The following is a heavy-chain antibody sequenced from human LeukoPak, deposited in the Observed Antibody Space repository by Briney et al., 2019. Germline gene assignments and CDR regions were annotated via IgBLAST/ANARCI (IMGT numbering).Heavy chain of an antibody. CDR1: GYTFTDYY. V-gene: IGHV1-2*02. Sequence: ASVKVSCKASGYTFTDYYIHWLRQAPGQGFEWMGWTNPYSGGTNFAQKFRGRATMTRDTSISTAYMDLSRLRSDDTAVYYCATLTTTKTTSLYHFATWGQGTLVTVSS. CDR3: ATLTTTKTTSLYHFAT. CDR2: TNPYSGGT. D-gene: IGHD4-17*01. J-gene: IGHJ4*01.